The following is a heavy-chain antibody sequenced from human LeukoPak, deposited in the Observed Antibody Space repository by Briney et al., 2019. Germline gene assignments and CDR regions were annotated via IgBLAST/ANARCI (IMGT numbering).Heavy chain of an antibody. CDR2: ISYDGSNK. CDR3: ARVGTPYYYCYGMDV. J-gene: IGHJ6*02. CDR1: GFTFSSYA. V-gene: IGHV3-30-3*01. D-gene: IGHD1-1*01. Sequence: GRSLRLSCAASGFTFSSYAMHWVRQAPGKGLEWVAVISYDGSNKYYADSVKGRFTISRDNAKNSLYLQMNSLRAEDTALYHCARVGTPYYYCYGMDVWGQGTTVTVSS.